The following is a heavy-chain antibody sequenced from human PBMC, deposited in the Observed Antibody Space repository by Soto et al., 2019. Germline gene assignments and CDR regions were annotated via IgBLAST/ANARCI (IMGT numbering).Heavy chain of an antibody. CDR2: IYYSGST. Sequence: QVQLQESGPGLVKPSQTLSLTCTVSGGSISSGDYYWSWIRQPPGKGLEWIGYIYYSGSTYYNPSLKSRVTISVDTSKNQFSLKLSSVTAADTAVYYCARDLHITMVRASRGDAFDIWGQGTMVTVSS. CDR3: ARDLHITMVRASRGDAFDI. J-gene: IGHJ3*02. CDR1: GGSISSGDYY. V-gene: IGHV4-30-4*01. D-gene: IGHD3-10*01.